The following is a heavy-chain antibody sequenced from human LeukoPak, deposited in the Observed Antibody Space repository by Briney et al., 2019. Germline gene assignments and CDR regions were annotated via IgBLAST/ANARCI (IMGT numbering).Heavy chain of an antibody. V-gene: IGHV3-23*01. Sequence: GGSLRLSCAASGITFTTHAMNWVRQAPGKGLEWVSVISSRGGSAYYADSVKGRFTISRDNSKNTLYLQMNRPRVEDTALYYCARDWGSGWYFDYWGQGTLVTVSS. CDR1: GITFTTHA. CDR3: ARDWGSGWYFDY. D-gene: IGHD6-19*01. CDR2: ISSRGGSA. J-gene: IGHJ4*02.